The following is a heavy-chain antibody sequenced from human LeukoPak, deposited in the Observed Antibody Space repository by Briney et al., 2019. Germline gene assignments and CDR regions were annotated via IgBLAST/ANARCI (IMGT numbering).Heavy chain of an antibody. J-gene: IGHJ4*02. CDR2: THYSGT. V-gene: IGHV4-59*01. D-gene: IGHD3-22*01. CDR3: ARGISYYDSSGIDY. CDR1: GGAISSYY. Sequence: SETLSLTCTVSGGAISSYYRSWIRQPPGKGLGWIGYTHYSGTNYNPSLKSRVTISADTSKNQFSLKLSSVTAADTAVYYCARGISYYDSSGIDYWGQGTLVTVSS.